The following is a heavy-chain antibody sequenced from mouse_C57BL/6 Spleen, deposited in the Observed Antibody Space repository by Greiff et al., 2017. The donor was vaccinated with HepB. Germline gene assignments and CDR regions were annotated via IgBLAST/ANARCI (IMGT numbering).Heavy chain of an antibody. Sequence: VQLQQSGAELVKPGASVKLSCKASGYTFTSYWMHWVKQRPGRGLEWIGRIDPNSGGTKYNEKFKSKATLTVDKPYSTAYMQLSSLTSEDSAVYYCAKCNSWDEEYYFDYWGQGTTLTVSS. CDR2: IDPNSGGT. CDR1: GYTFTSYW. CDR3: AKCNSWDEEYYFDY. V-gene: IGHV1-72*01. D-gene: IGHD4-1*01. J-gene: IGHJ2*01.